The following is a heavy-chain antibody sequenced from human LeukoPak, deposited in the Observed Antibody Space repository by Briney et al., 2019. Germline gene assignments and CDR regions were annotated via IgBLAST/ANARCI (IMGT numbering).Heavy chain of an antibody. Sequence: ASVKVSCKASGYTFTGDYMHWVRQAPGQRLEWMGRINPNSGGTNYAQKFQGRVTMTRDTSISTAYTELSRLRSDDTAVYYCARDGLVRRKVLLWFGELNNWGQGTLVTVSS. V-gene: IGHV1-2*06. J-gene: IGHJ4*02. D-gene: IGHD3-10*01. CDR2: INPNSGGT. CDR1: GYTFTGDY. CDR3: ARDGLVRRKVLLWFGELNN.